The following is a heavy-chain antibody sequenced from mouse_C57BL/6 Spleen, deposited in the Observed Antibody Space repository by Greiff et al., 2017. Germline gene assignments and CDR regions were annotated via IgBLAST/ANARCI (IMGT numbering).Heavy chain of an antibody. D-gene: IGHD2-4*01. CDR3: ARGDCDYWFDY. J-gene: IGHJ3*01. V-gene: IGHV5-4*01. CDR1: GFTFSSYA. CDR2: ISAGGSYT. Sequence: EVQRVESGGGLVKPGGSLKLSCAASGFTFSSYAMSWVRQTPEKRLEWVATISAGGSYTYYPDNVKGRFTISIDNAKNNLYLQMSHLTSEDTAVYYCARGDCDYWFDYWGQGTLVTVSA.